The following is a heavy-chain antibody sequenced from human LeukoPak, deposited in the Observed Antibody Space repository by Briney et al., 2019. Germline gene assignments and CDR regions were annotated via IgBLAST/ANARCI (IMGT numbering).Heavy chain of an antibody. J-gene: IGHJ3*02. CDR3: AREVVGATENAFDI. V-gene: IGHV3-30*04. D-gene: IGHD1-26*01. CDR2: ISYDGSNK. Sequence: GGSLRLSCAASGLTFSSYAMHWVRQAPGKGLEWVAAISYDGSNKYYADSVKGRFTISRDNSKNTLYLQMNSLRAEDTAVYYCAREVVGATENAFDIWGQGTMVTVSS. CDR1: GLTFSSYA.